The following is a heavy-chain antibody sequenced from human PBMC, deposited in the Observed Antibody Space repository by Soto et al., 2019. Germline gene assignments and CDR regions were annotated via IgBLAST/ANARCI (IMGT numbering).Heavy chain of an antibody. D-gene: IGHD2-2*01. CDR2: IYYGGNT. CDR1: SGSVTSGRFF. J-gene: IGHJ6*03. V-gene: IGHV4-31*02. CDR3: ARSSPGGTIFYMDV. Sequence: QVQLRESGPGVVKPSETLSLVCSVSSGSVTSGRFFWSWVRQHPGKGLEWIGHIYYGGNTYYNPSLKSRVAMSVDTSKNRFSLTLSALTAAVTAVYYCARSSPGGTIFYMDVWGEGTTVTVSS.